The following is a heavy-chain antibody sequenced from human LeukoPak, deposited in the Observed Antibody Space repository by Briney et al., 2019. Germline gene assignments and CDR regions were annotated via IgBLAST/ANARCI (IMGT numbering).Heavy chain of an antibody. CDR3: ARDYRQWLVLDYYYYYGMDV. Sequence: TNYNPSLKSRVTISVDTSKNQFSLKLSSVTAADTAVYYCARDYRQWLVLDYYYYYGMDVXXXXXXV. CDR2: T. J-gene: IGHJ6*01. V-gene: IGHV4-59*01. D-gene: IGHD6-19*01.